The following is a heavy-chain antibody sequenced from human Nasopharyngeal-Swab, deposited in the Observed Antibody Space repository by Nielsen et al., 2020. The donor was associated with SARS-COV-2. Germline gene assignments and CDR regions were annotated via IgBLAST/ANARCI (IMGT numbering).Heavy chain of an antibody. D-gene: IGHD6-13*01. Sequence: GESLKISCAASGFTFSNYAMSWVRQAPGKGLEWVSSISGSVGRTYHADSVKGRFTISRDNSKNTLSLQMNSLRAEDTAVYYCAKDGEEQQLVRYFQHWGQGTLVTVSS. J-gene: IGHJ1*01. V-gene: IGHV3-23*01. CDR1: GFTFSNYA. CDR2: ISGSVGRT. CDR3: AKDGEEQQLVRYFQH.